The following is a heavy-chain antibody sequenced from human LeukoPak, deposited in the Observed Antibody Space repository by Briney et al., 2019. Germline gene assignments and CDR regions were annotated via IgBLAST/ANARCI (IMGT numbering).Heavy chain of an antibody. Sequence: ASVKVSCKASGYTFTSYAMHWVRQAPGQRLEWMGWINAGNGNTKYSQKFQGRVTITRDTSASTAYMELSSLRSEDTAVYYCARSVRGVILTTSWFDPWGQGTLVTVPS. J-gene: IGHJ5*02. CDR3: ARSVRGVILTTSWFDP. V-gene: IGHV1-3*01. D-gene: IGHD3-10*01. CDR2: INAGNGNT. CDR1: GYTFTSYA.